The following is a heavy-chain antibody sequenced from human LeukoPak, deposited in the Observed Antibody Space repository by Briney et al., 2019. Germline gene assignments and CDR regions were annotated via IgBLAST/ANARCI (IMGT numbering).Heavy chain of an antibody. V-gene: IGHV5-51*01. CDR2: IYPGGSDT. D-gene: IGHD6-13*01. Sequence: GESLKISCKGSGYSFTSYWIGWARQMPGKGLEWMGIIYPGGSDTRYSPSFQGQVTISADKSISTAYLQWSSLKASDTAMYYCARQADSSSWIQGYWGQGTLVTVSS. CDR1: GYSFTSYW. J-gene: IGHJ4*02. CDR3: ARQADSSSWIQGY.